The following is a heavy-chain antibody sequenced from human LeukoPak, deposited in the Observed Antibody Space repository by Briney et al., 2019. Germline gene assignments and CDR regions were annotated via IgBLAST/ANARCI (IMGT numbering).Heavy chain of an antibody. D-gene: IGHD3-22*01. V-gene: IGHV4-59*01. CDR3: AREPGFDSSGYLNWFDP. J-gene: IGHJ5*02. Sequence: SETLSLTCTVSGGSISSYYWSWIRQPPGKGLEWIACISYSGSTKYNPSLKSRVTISVDTSKNQLSLKLCSVTAADTAVYYCAREPGFDSSGYLNWFDPWGQGTLATVSS. CDR1: GGSISSYY. CDR2: ISYSGST.